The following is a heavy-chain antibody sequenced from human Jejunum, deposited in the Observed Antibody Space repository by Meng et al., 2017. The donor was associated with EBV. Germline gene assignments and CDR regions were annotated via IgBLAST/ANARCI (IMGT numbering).Heavy chain of an antibody. CDR1: GYNFTTHH. CDR3: ARGGGYNLY. CDR2: MSPENDDT. J-gene: IGHJ4*02. Sequence: VQVAQGGAEGKKPGASVKVSCKASGYNFTTHHINWVRQATGQGLEYMGWMSPENDDTGYAQNFQSRLTMTRDTSISTAYMELSSLTSDDTAVYYCARGGGYNLYWGQGTLVTASS. D-gene: IGHD5-24*01. V-gene: IGHV1-8*02.